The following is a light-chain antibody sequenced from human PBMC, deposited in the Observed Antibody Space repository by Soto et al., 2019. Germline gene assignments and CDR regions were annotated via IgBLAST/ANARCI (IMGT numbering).Light chain of an antibody. CDR1: RGVGTSY. Sequence: ENVLTQSPGTLSLSPGETASLSCRASRGVGTSYLAWYQQKPGQAPRLLIYGTSNRATGIPDRFSGSGSGTDFTLTISGLEPEDFAVYFCQQYGRSPLFGQGTKLEIK. V-gene: IGKV3-20*01. CDR2: GTS. J-gene: IGKJ2*01. CDR3: QQYGRSPL.